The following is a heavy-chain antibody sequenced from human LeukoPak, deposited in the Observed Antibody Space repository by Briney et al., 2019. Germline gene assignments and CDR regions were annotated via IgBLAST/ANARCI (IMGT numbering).Heavy chain of an antibody. V-gene: IGHV1-2*02. J-gene: IGHJ4*02. D-gene: IGHD3-22*01. Sequence: ASVKVSCKASGYTFTGYYMHWVRQAPGQGLEWMGWINPNSGGTNYAQKFQGRVTMTRDTSISTADMELSRLRSDDTPVYYCARDLDDSSGYTDYWGQGTLVTVSS. CDR3: ARDLDDSSGYTDY. CDR1: GYTFTGYY. CDR2: INPNSGGT.